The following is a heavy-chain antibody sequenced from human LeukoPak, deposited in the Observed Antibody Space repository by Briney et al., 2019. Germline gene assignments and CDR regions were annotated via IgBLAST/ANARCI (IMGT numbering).Heavy chain of an antibody. CDR3: ARAEERQLVAPSQLSDY. Sequence: GGSLRLSCAASGLTFRSYGMHWVRQAPGKGLERVAVIWYDGSNKYYADSVKGRFTISRDNSKNTLYLQMNSLRAEDTAVYYCARAEERQLVAPSQLSDYWGQGTLVTVSS. CDR2: IWYDGSNK. J-gene: IGHJ4*02. V-gene: IGHV3-33*01. D-gene: IGHD6-13*01. CDR1: GLTFRSYG.